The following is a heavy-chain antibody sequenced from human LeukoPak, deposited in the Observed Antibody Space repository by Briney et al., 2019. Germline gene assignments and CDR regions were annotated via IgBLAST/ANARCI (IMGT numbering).Heavy chain of an antibody. J-gene: IGHJ4*02. CDR2: INPNSGGT. D-gene: IGHD5-12*01. Sequence: ASVNVSCKASGYTFTGDYMHWVRQAAGQGLERMGWINPNSGGTNYAQKFQGRVTMTRDTSISTAYMELSRLRSDDTAVYYCAREASYIVARDEGHEGSDYWGQGTLVTVSS. CDR1: GYTFTGDY. V-gene: IGHV1-2*02. CDR3: AREASYIVARDEGHEGSDY.